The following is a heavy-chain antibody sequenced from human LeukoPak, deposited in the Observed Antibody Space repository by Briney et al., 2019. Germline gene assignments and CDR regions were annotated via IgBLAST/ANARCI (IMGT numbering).Heavy chain of an antibody. CDR1: GFTVSSNY. Sequence: PGGSLRLSCAASGFTVSSNYMSWVRQAPGKGLEWVSVIYSGGSTYYADSVKGRFTISRDNSKNTLYPQMNSLRAEDTAVYYCAREPPSQGITGTTVYWGQGTLVTVSS. D-gene: IGHD1-7*01. CDR2: IYSGGST. J-gene: IGHJ4*02. V-gene: IGHV3-66*02. CDR3: AREPPSQGITGTTVY.